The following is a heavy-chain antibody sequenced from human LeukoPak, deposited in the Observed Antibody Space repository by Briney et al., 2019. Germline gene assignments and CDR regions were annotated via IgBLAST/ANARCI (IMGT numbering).Heavy chain of an antibody. CDR1: GGSISSSSYY. D-gene: IGHD6-19*01. CDR2: IYYSGST. J-gene: IGHJ4*02. CDR3: ARAETYSSDWYDPFFDY. Sequence: SETLSLTCTVSGGSISSSSYYWGWIRQPPGKGLEWLGSIYYSGSTYYNPSLKSRVTISVDTSKNHFPLKLRSVTAADTAVYYCARAETYSSDWYDPFFDYWGQGTLVTVSS. V-gene: IGHV4-39*02.